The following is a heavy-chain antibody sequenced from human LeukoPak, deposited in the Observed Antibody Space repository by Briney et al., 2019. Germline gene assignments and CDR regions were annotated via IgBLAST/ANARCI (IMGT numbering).Heavy chain of an antibody. CDR2: IYTSGCT. CDR1: GGSISSYY. J-gene: IGHJ3*02. D-gene: IGHD5-24*01. V-gene: IGHV4-4*07. Sequence: PSETLSLTCTVSGGSISSYYWSWIRQLAGKGLEWIGRIYTSGCTNYNPSLKSRVTMSVDTSKNQFSLRLSSVTAADTAVYYCARAEMALDAFDIWGQGTMVTVSS. CDR3: ARAEMALDAFDI.